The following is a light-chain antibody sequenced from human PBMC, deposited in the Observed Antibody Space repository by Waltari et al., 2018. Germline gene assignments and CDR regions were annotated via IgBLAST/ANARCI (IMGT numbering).Light chain of an antibody. CDR1: ISNIGRTR. CDR3: ASWDDSLNGMVI. Sequence: QSVLTQPPSASGTPGQRVTISCSGSISNIGRTRVHWYQQAPGTAPKLRFCGCSQRPDGVPDRFSCSKSGTSSSLAISGLQSEDGGDYYCASWDDSLNGMVIFGGGTKLTV. CDR2: GCS. J-gene: IGLJ2*01. V-gene: IGLV1-44*01.